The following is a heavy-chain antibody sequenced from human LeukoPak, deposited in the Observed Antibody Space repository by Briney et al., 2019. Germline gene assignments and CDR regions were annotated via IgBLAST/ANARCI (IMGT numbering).Heavy chain of an antibody. Sequence: GGSLRLSCAASGFTFSSYAMIWVRQAPGKGLEWVGFIRSKAYGGTTEYAASVKGRFTISRDDSKSIAYLQMNSLKTEDTAVYYCTREVIVPGGWFDPWGQGTLVTVSS. D-gene: IGHD2-2*01. J-gene: IGHJ5*02. CDR2: IRSKAYGGTT. CDR3: TREVIVPGGWFDP. CDR1: GFTFSSYA. V-gene: IGHV3-49*04.